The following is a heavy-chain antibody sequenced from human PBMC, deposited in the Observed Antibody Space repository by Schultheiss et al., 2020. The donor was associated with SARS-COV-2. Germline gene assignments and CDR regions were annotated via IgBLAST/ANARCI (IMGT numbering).Heavy chain of an antibody. CDR3: ASLRYCSSTSCYTSFDY. Sequence: SETLSLTCAVYGGSFSGYYWSWIRQPPGKGLEWIGEINHSGSTNYNPSLKSRVTISVDTSKNQFSLKLSSVTAADTAVYYCASLRYCSSTSCYTSFDYWGQGTLVTVSS. CDR1: GGSFSGYY. V-gene: IGHV4-34*01. J-gene: IGHJ4*02. CDR2: INHSGST. D-gene: IGHD2-2*02.